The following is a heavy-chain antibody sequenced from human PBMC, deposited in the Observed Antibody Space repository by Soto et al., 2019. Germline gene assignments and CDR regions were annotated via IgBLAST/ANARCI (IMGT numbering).Heavy chain of an antibody. CDR3: ARGGGDYGYFDY. CDR2: ISRSSSNI. J-gene: IGHJ4*02. Sequence: EVQLVESGGGLVQPGGSLRLSCAASGFTFSSYSMNWVRQAPGKGLEWVSYISRSSSNIFYADSVKGRFTISRDNAKNSLYLQMNSRRAEDTAVYYCARGGGDYGYFDYWGQGTLVTVST. CDR1: GFTFSSYS. D-gene: IGHD4-17*01. V-gene: IGHV3-48*01.